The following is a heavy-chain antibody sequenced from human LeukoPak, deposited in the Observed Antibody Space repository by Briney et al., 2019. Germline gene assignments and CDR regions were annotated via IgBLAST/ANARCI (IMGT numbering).Heavy chain of an antibody. J-gene: IGHJ4*02. V-gene: IGHV3-30*02. D-gene: IGHD3-10*01. CDR1: GFTFSSYG. Sequence: GGSLRLSCAASGFTFSSYGMHWVRQAPGKGLEGVAFIRYDGSNKYYPDSVKGRFTLSRYKPKKTLYLQINSLTANDTGFYYCAGDTLGEGEDVNYAVYYFDYRGQGTVVTVSS. CDR2: IRYDGSNK. CDR3: AGDTLGEGEDVNYAVYYFDY.